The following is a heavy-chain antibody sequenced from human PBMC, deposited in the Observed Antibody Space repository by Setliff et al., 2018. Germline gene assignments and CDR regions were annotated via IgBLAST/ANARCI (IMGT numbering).Heavy chain of an antibody. CDR1: SFSIGNFY. Sequence: PSETLSLTCTVSSFSIGNFYWNWIRLAAKGLEWIGRIYADGSSNFNPSLKSRATISIDKSKNQFSLKLKFVNAADTAVYYCARDNWYEFLWGQGISVTVSS. D-gene: IGHD1-20*01. V-gene: IGHV4-4*07. CDR3: ARDNWYEFL. CDR2: IYADGSS. J-gene: IGHJ4*02.